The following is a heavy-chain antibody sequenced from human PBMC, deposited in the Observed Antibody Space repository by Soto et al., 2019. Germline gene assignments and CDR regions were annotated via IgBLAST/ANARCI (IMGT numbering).Heavy chain of an antibody. D-gene: IGHD1-26*01. CDR1: GFTFSSYG. CDR2: IWYDGSNK. J-gene: IGHJ3*02. CDR3: ARDEEKWELTAFDI. Sequence: QVQLVESGGGVVQPGGSLRLSCAASGFTFSSYGMHWVRQAPGKGLEWVAVIWYDGSNKYYADSVKGRFTISRDNSKNTLYLQMNSLRAEDTAVYYCARDEEKWELTAFDIWGQGTMVTVSS. V-gene: IGHV3-33*01.